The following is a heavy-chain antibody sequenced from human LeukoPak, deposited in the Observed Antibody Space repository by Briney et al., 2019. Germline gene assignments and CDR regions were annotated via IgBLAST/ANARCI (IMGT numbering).Heavy chain of an antibody. D-gene: IGHD5-18*01. CDR3: AGVDAAMPDAFDI. CDR1: GFTFSSYW. J-gene: IGHJ3*02. V-gene: IGHV3-7*04. CDR2: IKQDGSEK. Sequence: GGSLRLSCAASGFTFSSYWMSWVRQAPGKGLEWVANIKQDGSEKYYVDSVKGRFTISRDNAKNSLYLQMNSLRAEDTAVYYCAGVDAAMPDAFDIWGQGTTVTVSS.